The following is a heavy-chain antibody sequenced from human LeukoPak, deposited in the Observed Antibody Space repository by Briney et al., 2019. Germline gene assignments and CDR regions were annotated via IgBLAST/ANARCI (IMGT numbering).Heavy chain of an antibody. D-gene: IGHD3-10*01. CDR1: GYTFTGYY. V-gene: IGHV1-2*02. J-gene: IGHJ4*02. Sequence: ASVKVSCKPSGYTFTGYYMHWLRQAPGQGLEWMGWIIPNSGGTNYAQRFQGRVTMTRDTSISTAYMELSRLRSDDTAVYYCARDSGSGSYFPDYWGQGTLVTVSS. CDR2: IIPNSGGT. CDR3: ARDSGSGSYFPDY.